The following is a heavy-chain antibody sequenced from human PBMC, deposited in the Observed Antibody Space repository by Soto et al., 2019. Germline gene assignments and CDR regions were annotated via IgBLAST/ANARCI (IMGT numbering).Heavy chain of an antibody. D-gene: IGHD2-21*02. CDR3: ARAWRTDYYFDY. J-gene: IGHJ4*02. CDR2: IYYSGST. V-gene: IGHV4-59*01. Sequence: SEPLSLTCTVSGGSISSYYWSWIRQPPGKGLEWIGYIYYSGSTNYNPSLKSRVTISVDTSKNQFSLKLSSVTAADTAVYYCARAWRTDYYFDYWGQGTLVTVSS. CDR1: GGSISSYY.